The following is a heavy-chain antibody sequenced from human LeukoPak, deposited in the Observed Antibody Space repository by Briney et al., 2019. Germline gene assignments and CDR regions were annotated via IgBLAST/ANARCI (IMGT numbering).Heavy chain of an antibody. CDR2: ISSSSSYI. J-gene: IGHJ4*02. V-gene: IGHV3-21*01. CDR1: GFTFSSYS. D-gene: IGHD3-10*01. CDR3: ARGPLLGSSEDFDY. Sequence: GGSLRLSCAASGFTFSSYSMNWVRQAPGKGLEWVSSISSSSSYIYYADSVKGRFTISRDNAKNSLYLQMNSLRAEDTAVYYCARGPLLGSSEDFDYWGQGTLVTVSS.